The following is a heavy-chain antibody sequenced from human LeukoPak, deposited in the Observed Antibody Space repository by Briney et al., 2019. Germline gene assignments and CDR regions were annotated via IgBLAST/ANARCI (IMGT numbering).Heavy chain of an antibody. D-gene: IGHD3-10*01. J-gene: IGHJ4*02. CDR2: IGTAGDT. Sequence: GGSLRLSCAASGFTFSNYDMHWVRQATGKGLEWVSAIGTAGDTYYSGSVKGRFTISRENAKNSLYLQMNSLKAGDTAVYYCARGGWFGELLRPSDYWGQGSLVTVSS. V-gene: IGHV3-13*01. CDR3: ARGGWFGELLRPSDY. CDR1: GFTFSNYD.